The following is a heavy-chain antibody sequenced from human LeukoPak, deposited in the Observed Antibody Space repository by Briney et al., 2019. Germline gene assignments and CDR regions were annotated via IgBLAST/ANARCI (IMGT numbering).Heavy chain of an antibody. D-gene: IGHD5-18*01. CDR3: ARGRSYGFDFDS. CDR1: GVSINTCCYY. CDR2: KYYSGST. V-gene: IGHV4-61*01. J-gene: IGHJ4*02. Sequence: SETLSLTCDVSGVSINTCCYYWTWIRQPPGKGLEWIGYKYYSGSTRYNSSLRSRLTISLDTSKNQFSLRLTSVTAADTAVYYCARGRSYGFDFDSWGPGTLVIGSS.